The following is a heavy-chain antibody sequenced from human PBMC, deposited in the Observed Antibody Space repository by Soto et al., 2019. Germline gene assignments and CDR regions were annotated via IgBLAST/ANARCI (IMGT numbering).Heavy chain of an antibody. CDR2: IYYSGST. Sequence: SETLSLTCTVSGGSISSGGYYWSWIRQHPGKGLEWIGYIYYSGSTYYNPSLKSRVTISVDTSKNQFSLKLSSVTAADTAVYYCARSSQSMVATFDYWGQGTLVTVSS. CDR1: GGSISSGGYY. D-gene: IGHD1-26*01. CDR3: ARSSQSMVATFDY. J-gene: IGHJ4*02. V-gene: IGHV4-31*03.